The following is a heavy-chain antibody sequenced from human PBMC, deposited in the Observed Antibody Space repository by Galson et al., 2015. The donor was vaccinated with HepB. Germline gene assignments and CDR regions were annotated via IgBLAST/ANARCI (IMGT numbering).Heavy chain of an antibody. J-gene: IGHJ6*02. CDR3: ARLGEPSYYYYYGMDV. CDR1: GYSFTSYW. Sequence: QSGAEVKKPGESLRISCKGSGYSFTSYWIGWVRQMPGKGLEWMGIIYPGDSDTRYSPSFQGQVTISADKSISTAYLQWSSLKASDTAMYYCARLGEPSYYYYYGMDVWGQGTTVTVSS. D-gene: IGHD2-21*01. V-gene: IGHV5-51*03. CDR2: IYPGDSDT.